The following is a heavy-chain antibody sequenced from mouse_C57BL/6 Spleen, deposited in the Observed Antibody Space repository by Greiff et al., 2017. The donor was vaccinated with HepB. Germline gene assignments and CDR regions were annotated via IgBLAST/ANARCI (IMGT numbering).Heavy chain of an antibody. V-gene: IGHV1-69*01. Sequence: VQLQQPGAELVMPGASVKLSCKASGYTFTSYWMHWVKQRPGQGLEWIGEIDPSDSYTNYNQKFKGKSTLTVDKSSSTAYMQLSSLTSEDSAVYYCARSGSDYADYWGQGTTLTVSS. CDR2: IDPSDSYT. D-gene: IGHD2-13*01. CDR3: ARSGSDYADY. CDR1: GYTFTSYW. J-gene: IGHJ2*01.